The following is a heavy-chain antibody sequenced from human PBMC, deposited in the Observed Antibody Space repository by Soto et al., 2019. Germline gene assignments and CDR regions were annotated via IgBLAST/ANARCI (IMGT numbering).Heavy chain of an antibody. Sequence: SETLSLTCAVYGGSLSGYYWSWIRQPPGKGLEWIGEINHSGSTNYNPSLKSRVTISVDTSKNQFSLKLSSVTAADTAVYYCARGRVTMVRGRNWYYYYMDVWGKGTTVTVSS. CDR3: ARGRVTMVRGRNWYYYYMDV. CDR2: INHSGST. CDR1: GGSLSGYY. D-gene: IGHD3-10*01. J-gene: IGHJ6*03. V-gene: IGHV4-34*01.